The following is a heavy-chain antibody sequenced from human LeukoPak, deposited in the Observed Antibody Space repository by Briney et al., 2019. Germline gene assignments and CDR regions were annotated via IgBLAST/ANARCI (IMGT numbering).Heavy chain of an antibody. Sequence: SQTLSLTCVISGDSVSSNSAAWNWIRQSPSRGLEWLGRTYYRSNWYNDYAVSLKSRITINADTSKNQFSLQLNSVTPEDTAVYYCTRDSKGNIRNRSDYWGQGTQVTVSS. CDR3: TRDSKGNIRNRSDY. J-gene: IGHJ4*02. V-gene: IGHV6-1*01. CDR2: TYYRSNWYN. D-gene: IGHD1-14*01. CDR1: GDSVSSNSAA.